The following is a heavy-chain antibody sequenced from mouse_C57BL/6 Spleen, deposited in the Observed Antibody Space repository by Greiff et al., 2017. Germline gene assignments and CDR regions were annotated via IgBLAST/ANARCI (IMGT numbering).Heavy chain of an antibody. J-gene: IGHJ3*01. Sequence: VQLKESGAELVRPGASVKLSCTASGFNIKDDYMHWVKQRPEQGLEWIGWIDPENGDTEYASKFQGKATITADTSSNTAYLQLSSLTSEDTAVYYCTAYYRNPFAYWGQGTLVTVSA. CDR3: TAYYRNPFAY. V-gene: IGHV14-4*01. D-gene: IGHD2-10*01. CDR2: IDPENGDT. CDR1: GFNIKDDY.